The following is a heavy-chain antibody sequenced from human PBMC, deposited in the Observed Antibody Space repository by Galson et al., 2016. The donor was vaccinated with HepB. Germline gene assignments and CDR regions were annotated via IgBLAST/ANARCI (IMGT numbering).Heavy chain of an antibody. J-gene: IGHJ4*02. CDR3: ARDHYGYNSMDY. Sequence: SLRLSCAASGFAFSEYMMSWVRQAPGKGLEWVALVKQDGGERYYVDSVKGRFTISRDNAKNRLYLQMNSLRAEDTAVYCCARDHYGYNSMDYWGQGTLVTVSS. CDR2: VKQDGGER. D-gene: IGHD5-24*01. CDR1: GFAFSEYM. V-gene: IGHV3-7*01.